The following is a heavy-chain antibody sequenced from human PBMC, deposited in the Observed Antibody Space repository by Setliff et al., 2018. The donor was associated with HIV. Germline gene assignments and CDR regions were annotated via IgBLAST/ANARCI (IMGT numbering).Heavy chain of an antibody. Sequence: LRLSCAASGFTFDDYAMHWVRQAPGKGLEWVSGISWNSGSIGYADSVKGRFTISRDNAKNSLYLQMNSLRAEDTALYYCAKEGVRGVVYYFDYWGQGTLVTVSS. CDR3: AKEGVRGVVYYFDY. D-gene: IGHD3-10*01. CDR1: GFTFDDYA. J-gene: IGHJ4*02. CDR2: ISWNSGSI. V-gene: IGHV3-9*01.